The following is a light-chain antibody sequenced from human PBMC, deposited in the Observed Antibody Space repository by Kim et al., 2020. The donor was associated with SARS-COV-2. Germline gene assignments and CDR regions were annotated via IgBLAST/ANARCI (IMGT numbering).Light chain of an antibody. CDR1: QSVSTA. CDR2: DVS. CDR3: QQYSNWPLT. V-gene: IGKV3-15*01. Sequence: ERVMTQSPATLSVSPGETATLSCRASQSVSTALAWYQHRPGQAPRLLIYDVSTRATGIPTRFSGSGSGTEFTLTISSLQSEDFAVYYCQQYSNWPLTFGGGTKVDIK. J-gene: IGKJ4*01.